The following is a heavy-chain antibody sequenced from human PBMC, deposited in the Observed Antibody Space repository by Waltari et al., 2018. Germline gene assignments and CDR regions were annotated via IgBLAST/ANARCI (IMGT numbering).Heavy chain of an antibody. J-gene: IGHJ4*02. V-gene: IGHV3-48*01. CDR1: GFTFSSYS. CDR2: ISSSSSTI. Sequence: EVQLVESGGGLVQPGGSLRLSCAASGFTFSSYSMNWVRQAPGKGLEWDSYISSSSSTIYYADSVKGRFTISRDNAKNSLYLQMNSLRAEDTAVYYCALGVRGGYGDLTADYWGQGTLVTVSS. D-gene: IGHD4-17*01. CDR3: ALGVRGGYGDLTADY.